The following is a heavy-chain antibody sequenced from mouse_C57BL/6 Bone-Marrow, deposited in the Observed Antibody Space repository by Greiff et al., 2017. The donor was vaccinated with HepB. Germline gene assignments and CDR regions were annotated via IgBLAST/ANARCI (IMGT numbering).Heavy chain of an antibody. Sequence: EVNVVESGEGLVKPGGSLKLSCAASGFTFSSYAMSWVRQTPEKRLEWVAYISSGGDYIYYADTVKGRFTISRDNARNTLYLQMSSLKSEDTAMYYCTRDRTVGYFDYWGQGTTLTVSS. CDR3: TRDRTVGYFDY. J-gene: IGHJ2*01. CDR1: GFTFSSYA. D-gene: IGHD1-1*01. CDR2: ISSGGDYI. V-gene: IGHV5-9-1*02.